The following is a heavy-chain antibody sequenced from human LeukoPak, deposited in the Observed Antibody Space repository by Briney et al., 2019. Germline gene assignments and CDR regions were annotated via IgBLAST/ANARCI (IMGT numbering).Heavy chain of an antibody. CDR3: AKSSGNYLNYYYYMDV. D-gene: IGHD3-10*01. Sequence: GGSLRLSCAASGFTFDDYAMRWVRQAPGKGLEWVSGISWNSFSIGYADSVKGRFTISRDNAKNSLYLQMNSLRAEDTALYYCAKSSGNYLNYYYYMDVWGKGTTVTISS. CDR2: ISWNSFSI. V-gene: IGHV3-9*01. CDR1: GFTFDDYA. J-gene: IGHJ6*03.